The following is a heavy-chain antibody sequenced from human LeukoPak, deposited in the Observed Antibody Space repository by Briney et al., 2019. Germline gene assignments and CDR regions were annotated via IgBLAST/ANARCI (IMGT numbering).Heavy chain of an antibody. J-gene: IGHJ4*02. CDR2: ISLSGST. CDR3: ARHSLERAYGSGSYLPPGNGFDY. Sequence: SETLSLTCAVSGDSISSSNWWTWVRQPPGKGLEWIGEISLSGSTNYNASLKSRVTISVDKSYNQFSLKLSSVTAADTAVYYCARHSLERAYGSGSYLPPGNGFDYWGQGTLVTVSS. D-gene: IGHD3-10*01. CDR1: GDSISSSNW. V-gene: IGHV4-4*02.